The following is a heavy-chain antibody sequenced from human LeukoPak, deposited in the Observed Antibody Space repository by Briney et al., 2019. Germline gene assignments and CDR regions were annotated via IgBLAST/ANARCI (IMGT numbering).Heavy chain of an antibody. V-gene: IGHV1-46*01. CDR2: INPSDGDT. J-gene: IGHJ4*02. CDR1: GYTFTSYY. CDR3: ARKHGVWSGYHYDY. Sequence: ASVKVSCKASGYTFTSYYMHWVRQAPGQGLEWMGIINPSDGDTTYAQKFQGRVSMTGDTSTSTVFMELSSLRSEDTAVYYCARKHGVWSGYHYDYWGQGTLVTVSS. D-gene: IGHD3-3*01.